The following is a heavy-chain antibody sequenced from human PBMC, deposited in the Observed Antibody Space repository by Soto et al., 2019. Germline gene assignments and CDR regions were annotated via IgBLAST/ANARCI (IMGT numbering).Heavy chain of an antibody. CDR3: ARGWGGYCSSTSCYGRFDP. J-gene: IGHJ5*02. V-gene: IGHV1-18*01. D-gene: IGHD2-2*01. Sequence: GASVKVSCKASGYTFTSYGISWVRQAPGQGLEWMGWISAYNGNTNYAQKLQGRVTMTTDTSTSTAYMELRSLRSDDTAVYYCARGWGGYCSSTSCYGRFDPWGQGTLVTVSS. CDR1: GYTFTSYG. CDR2: ISAYNGNT.